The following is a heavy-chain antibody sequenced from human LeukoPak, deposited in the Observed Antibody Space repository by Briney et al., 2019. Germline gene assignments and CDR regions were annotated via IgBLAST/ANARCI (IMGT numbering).Heavy chain of an antibody. CDR1: GFTFTSSA. D-gene: IGHD3-3*01. V-gene: IGHV1-58*02. CDR2: IVVGSGNT. J-gene: IGHJ4*02. Sequence: VASVKVSCKASGFTFTSSAMQWVRQARGQRLEWIGWIVVGSGNTNYAQKFQERVTITRDMSTSTAYMELRSLRSDDTAVYYCARGPDFWSGYYPSWGQGALVTVSS. CDR3: ARGPDFWSGYYPS.